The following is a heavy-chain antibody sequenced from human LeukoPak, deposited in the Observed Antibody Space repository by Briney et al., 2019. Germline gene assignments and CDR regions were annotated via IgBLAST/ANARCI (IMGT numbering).Heavy chain of an antibody. D-gene: IGHD2-2*01. CDR2: INTNTGNP. V-gene: IGHV7-4-1*02. J-gene: IGHJ4*02. CDR3: AREATSTRPDYYFDY. Sequence: GASVKVSCKASGYTFTSYAMNWVRQAPGQGLEWMGWINTNTGNPTYAQGFTGRFVFSLDTSASTAYLQISSLKAEDTAVYYCAREATSTRPDYYFDYWGQGTLVTVSS. CDR1: GYTFTSYA.